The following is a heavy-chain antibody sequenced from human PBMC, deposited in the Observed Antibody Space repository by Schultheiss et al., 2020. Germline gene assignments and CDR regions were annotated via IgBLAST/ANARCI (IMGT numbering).Heavy chain of an antibody. CDR3: ARGRGSPPPTATSNKKTLYYYYGMDV. CDR1: GGSFSGYY. V-gene: IGHV4-34*01. CDR2: INHSGST. Sequence: SQTLSLTCAVYGGSFSGYYWSWIRQPPGKGLEWIGEINHSGSTNYNPSLKSRVTISVDTSKNQFSLKLSSVTAADTAVYYCARGRGSPPPTATSNKKTLYYYYGMDVWGQGTTVTVSS. J-gene: IGHJ6*02. D-gene: IGHD4-11*01.